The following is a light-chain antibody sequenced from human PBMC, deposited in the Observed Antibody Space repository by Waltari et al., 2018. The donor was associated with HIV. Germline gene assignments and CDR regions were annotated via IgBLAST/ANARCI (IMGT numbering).Light chain of an antibody. J-gene: IGKJ3*01. CDR1: QTITDK. CDR3: QQSFTSPLT. Sequence: DIQMTQSPSSLYASVGDRVTITCRSSQTITDKLNWYQQKPGEAPKVLIYDASTLETGVPSRFSGSGSGTEFTLTISSLQYDDFASYFCQQSFTSPLTFGPGTKVD. V-gene: IGKV1-39*01. CDR2: DAS.